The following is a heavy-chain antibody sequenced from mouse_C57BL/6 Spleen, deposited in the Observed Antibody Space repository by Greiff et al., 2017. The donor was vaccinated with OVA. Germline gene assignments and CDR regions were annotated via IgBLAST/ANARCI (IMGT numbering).Heavy chain of an antibody. CDR3: ARDRHCGSSYRYFDV. CDR1: GFTFSDYY. Sequence: EVMLVESEGGLVQPGSSMKLSCTASGFTFSDYYMAWVRQVPEKGLEWVANITYDGSSTYYLDSLKSRFIISRDNAKIILYLQMSSLKSEDTATYYCARDRHCGSSYRYFDVWGTGTTVTVSS. J-gene: IGHJ1*03. D-gene: IGHD1-1*01. CDR2: ITYDGSST. V-gene: IGHV5-16*01.